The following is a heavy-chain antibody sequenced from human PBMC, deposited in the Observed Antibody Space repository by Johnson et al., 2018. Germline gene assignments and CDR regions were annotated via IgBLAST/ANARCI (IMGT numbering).Heavy chain of an antibody. CDR3: ARGSYYESSGEAFDI. J-gene: IGHJ3*02. CDR2: ISYDGSNK. CDR1: GFTFSRYA. D-gene: IGHD3-22*01. Sequence: QVQLVESGGGVVQPGRSLRLSCAASGFTFSRYAVHWVRQAPGKGLEWVAFISYDGSNKYYADSVTGRFTISRDNSKNTLYLQMNSLRAEDTAVYYCARGSYYESSGEAFDIWGQGTMVTVSS. V-gene: IGHV3-30-3*01.